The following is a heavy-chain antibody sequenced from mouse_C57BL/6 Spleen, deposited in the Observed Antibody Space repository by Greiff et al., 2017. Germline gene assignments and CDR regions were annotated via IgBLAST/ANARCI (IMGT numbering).Heavy chain of an antibody. J-gene: IGHJ3*01. Sequence: EVQLQQSGPVLVKPGASVKMSCKASGYTFTDYYMNWVKQSHGKSLEWIGVINPYNGGTSYNQKFKGKATLTVDKSSSTAYMELNSLTSEDSAVYYCARPIYYYGSGFAYWGQGTLVTVSA. CDR1: GYTFTDYY. V-gene: IGHV1-19*01. D-gene: IGHD1-1*01. CDR3: ARPIYYYGSGFAY. CDR2: INPYNGGT.